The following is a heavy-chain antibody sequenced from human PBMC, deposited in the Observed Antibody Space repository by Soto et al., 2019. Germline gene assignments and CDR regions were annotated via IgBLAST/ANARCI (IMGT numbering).Heavy chain of an antibody. CDR3: ARADHYDILTGYYAGYYYGMDV. CDR1: GGSISSSSYY. Sequence: SETLSLTCTVSGGSISSSSYYWVWIRQPPGKGLEWIGEINHSGSTNYNPSLKSRVTISVDTSKNQFSLKLSSVTAADTAVYYCARADHYDILTGYYAGYYYGMDVWGQGTTVTVSS. CDR2: INHSGST. J-gene: IGHJ6*02. V-gene: IGHV4-39*07. D-gene: IGHD3-9*01.